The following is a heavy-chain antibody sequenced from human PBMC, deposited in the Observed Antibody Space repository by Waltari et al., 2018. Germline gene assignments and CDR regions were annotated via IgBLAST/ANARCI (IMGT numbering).Heavy chain of an antibody. V-gene: IGHV3-7*04. CDR2: INQDGET. CDR3: ARDPTLFGVRQNYFDS. Sequence: EALLVESGGNLVQPGESLRLTCEASGFTLRCNCMSWVRQVPGKGLEWVASINQDGETNYVASVKGRFTISRDNAKKSLVLLLNNLRVDDSGIYYCARDPTLFGVRQNYFDSWGQGTLVTVSS. J-gene: IGHJ4*02. D-gene: IGHD3-3*01. CDR1: GFTLRCNC.